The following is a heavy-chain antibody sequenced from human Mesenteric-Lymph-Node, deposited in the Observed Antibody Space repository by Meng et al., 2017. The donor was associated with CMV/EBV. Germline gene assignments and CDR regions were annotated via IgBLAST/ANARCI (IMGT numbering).Heavy chain of an antibody. J-gene: IGHJ4*02. CDR1: GYKFSDYW. V-gene: IGHV5-51*01. CDR3: ARNTLGTTVTPGSFDF. Sequence: GYKFSDYWIAWGRQRPGRGLEWMGIIYPDDADIRCGQSFQGQVAISADKSINTAYLQWSTLTASDTAIYYCARNTLGTTVTPGSFDFWGQGTLVTVSS. CDR2: IYPDDADI. D-gene: IGHD4-17*01.